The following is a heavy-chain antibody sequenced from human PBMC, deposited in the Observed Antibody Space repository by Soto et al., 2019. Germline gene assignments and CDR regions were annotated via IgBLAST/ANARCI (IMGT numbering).Heavy chain of an antibody. D-gene: IGHD6-6*01. V-gene: IGHV5-10-1*01. Sequence: PGASLKISCEVSGYMFVNYWISVVRQMPGKGLEWMGRIDRSDAYTDYSPSFRGHVTISADKSISTAYLQWSSLEASDTAMYFCARGFEYSTSRAVGDFWGQGTLVTVSS. J-gene: IGHJ4*02. CDR2: IDRSDAYT. CDR1: GYMFVNYW. CDR3: ARGFEYSTSRAVGDF.